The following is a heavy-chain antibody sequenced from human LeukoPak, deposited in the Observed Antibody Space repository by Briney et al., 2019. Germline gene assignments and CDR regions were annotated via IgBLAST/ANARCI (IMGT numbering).Heavy chain of an antibody. CDR2: INTNTGNP. Sequence: GASVKVSCKASGYAFNDYGMNWVRQAPGQGLEWMGWINTNTGNPTYAQGFTGRFVFSLDTSASTAYLQISSLKAEDTAVYYCASGVYGGQTHYFDYWGQGTLVTVSS. CDR1: GYAFNDYG. D-gene: IGHD4-23*01. V-gene: IGHV7-4-1*02. CDR3: ASGVYGGQTHYFDY. J-gene: IGHJ4*02.